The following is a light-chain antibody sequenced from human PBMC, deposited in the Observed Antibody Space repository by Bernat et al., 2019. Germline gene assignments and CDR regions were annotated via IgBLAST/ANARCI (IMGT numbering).Light chain of an antibody. J-gene: IGKJ5*01. Sequence: DIQLTQSPSFLSASVRDRVTITCRASQGISSYLAWYQQKPGRAPKLLIYAASALQSGVPSRFSGSGSGTEFTLTISSLQPEDFETYYCQQLNSYPFTFGQGTRLEIK. CDR1: QGISSY. CDR3: QQLNSYPFT. CDR2: AAS. V-gene: IGKV1-9*01.